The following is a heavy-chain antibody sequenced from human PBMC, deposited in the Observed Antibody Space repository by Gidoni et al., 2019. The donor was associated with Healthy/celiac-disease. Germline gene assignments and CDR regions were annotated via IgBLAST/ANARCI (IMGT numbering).Heavy chain of an antibody. CDR3: ARDRGPGRNSMSPFDY. D-gene: IGHD2-21*01. CDR1: GGTFSSYA. Sequence: QVQLVQSGAEVTKPGSSVKVSCKASGGTFSSYAISWVRQAPGQGLEWMGGIIPIFGTANYAQKFQGRVTITADESTSTAYMELSSLRSEDTAVYYCARDRGPGRNSMSPFDYWGQGTLVTVSS. J-gene: IGHJ4*02. CDR2: IIPIFGTA. V-gene: IGHV1-69*01.